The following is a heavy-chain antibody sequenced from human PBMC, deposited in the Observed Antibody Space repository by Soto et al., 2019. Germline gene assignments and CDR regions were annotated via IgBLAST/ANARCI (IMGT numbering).Heavy chain of an antibody. CDR1: GFTCSDHY. J-gene: IGHJ4*02. D-gene: IGHD3-10*01. CDR2: TRNKANSYTT. CDR3: ARRGPNYPDY. Sequence: EVQVVESGGGLVQPGGSLRLSCAASGFTCSDHYMDWVRQAPGKGLEWVGLTRNKANSYTTEYAASVRGRFTISRDDSKNSLYLQMNSLKTEDTAVYYCARRGPNYPDYWGPGTLVTVSS. V-gene: IGHV3-72*01.